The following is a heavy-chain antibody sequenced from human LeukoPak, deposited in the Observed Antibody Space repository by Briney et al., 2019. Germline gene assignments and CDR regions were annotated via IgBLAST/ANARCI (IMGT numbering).Heavy chain of an antibody. V-gene: IGHV1-69*04. CDR1: GGTFSSYA. Sequence: SVKVSCKASGGTFSSYAISWVRQAPGQGLEWMGRIIPILGIANYAQKFQGRVTITADKSTGTAYMELSSLRSEDTAVYYCARVPGDYYDSLPWGQGTLVTVSS. J-gene: IGHJ5*02. CDR3: ARVPGDYYDSLP. D-gene: IGHD3-22*01. CDR2: IIPILGIA.